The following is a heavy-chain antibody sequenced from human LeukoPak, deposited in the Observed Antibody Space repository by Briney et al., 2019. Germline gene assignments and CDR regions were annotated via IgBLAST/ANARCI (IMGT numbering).Heavy chain of an antibody. CDR1: GGSFSGYY. CDR3: ARLGRYFDWLSDY. D-gene: IGHD3-9*01. CDR2: INHSGST. Sequence: SETLSLTCAVYGGSFSGYYWSWIRQPPGKGLEWIGEINHSGSTNYNPSLKSRVTISVDTSKNQFSLKLSSVTAADTAVYYCARLGRYFDWLSDYWGQGTLVTVSS. J-gene: IGHJ4*02. V-gene: IGHV4-34*01.